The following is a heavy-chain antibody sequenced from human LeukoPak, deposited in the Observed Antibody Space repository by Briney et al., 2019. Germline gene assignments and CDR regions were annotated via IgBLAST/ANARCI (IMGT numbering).Heavy chain of an antibody. CDR2: ISAYNGNT. V-gene: IGHV1-18*01. CDR1: GYTFTSYG. Sequence: ASVKVSCKASGYTFTSYGTSWVRQAPGQGLEWIGWISAYNGNTNYAQKLQGRVTMTTDTSTSTAYMELRSLRSDDTAVYYCARVPRDNYDILTGYYPYYFDYWGQGTLVTVSS. J-gene: IGHJ4*02. D-gene: IGHD3-9*01. CDR3: ARVPRDNYDILTGYYPYYFDY.